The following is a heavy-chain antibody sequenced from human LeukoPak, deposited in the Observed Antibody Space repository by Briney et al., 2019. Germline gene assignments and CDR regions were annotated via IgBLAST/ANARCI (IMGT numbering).Heavy chain of an antibody. J-gene: IGHJ4*02. D-gene: IGHD4-23*01. CDR1: GGTFISYA. CDR2: ITPIFGTA. CDR3: ATRPPQMTTVAPFDY. Sequence: ASVKVSCKASGGTFISYAISWVRQAPGQGLEWMGGITPIFGTANYAQKFQGRVTITADESTSTAYMELSSLRSEDTAVYYCATRPPQMTTVAPFDYWGQGTLVTVSS. V-gene: IGHV1-69*13.